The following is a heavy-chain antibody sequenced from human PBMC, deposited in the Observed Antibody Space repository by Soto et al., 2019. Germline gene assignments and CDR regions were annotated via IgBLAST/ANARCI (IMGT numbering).Heavy chain of an antibody. V-gene: IGHV3-23*01. CDR2: ISGSGGST. CDR1: GFTFSNYA. CDR3: AKVGATVTTLRMIKYNWFDP. D-gene: IGHD4-4*01. J-gene: IGHJ5*02. Sequence: PGGSLRLSCAASGFTFSNYAMSWFRQAPGKGLEWVSAISGSGGSTYYADSVKGRFTISRDNSKNTLYLQMNSLRAEDTAVYYCAKVGATVTTLRMIKYNWFDPWGQGTLVTVAS.